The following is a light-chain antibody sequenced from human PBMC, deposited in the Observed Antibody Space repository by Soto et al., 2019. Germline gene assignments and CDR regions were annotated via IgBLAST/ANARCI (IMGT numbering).Light chain of an antibody. CDR2: DVS. V-gene: IGLV2-14*01. J-gene: IGLJ1*01. Sequence: QSVLTQPASVSGSPGQSITISCTGTSSDVGSSKYVSWYRQHPGKAPKLIISDVSNRPSGVSSRFSGSKSGNTASLTISRLQAEDEADYYCSSYTDSSPYVFGTGTKLTVL. CDR1: SSDVGSSKY. CDR3: SSYTDSSPYV.